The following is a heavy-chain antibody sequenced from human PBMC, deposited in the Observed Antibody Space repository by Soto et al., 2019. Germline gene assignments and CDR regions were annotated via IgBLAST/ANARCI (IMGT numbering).Heavy chain of an antibody. Sequence: QVQLVQSGAEAKKPGASLKVSCKASGYTFSDYYIHWVRQAPGQGLEWMGWIDADSGDTKYAQKLQGWVAMTRDTSISTAYMELSRLRSDDTAVYYCARKPNNGRAGVYGMDVWGQGTTVTVSS. CDR1: GYTFSDYY. CDR3: ARKPNNGRAGVYGMDV. V-gene: IGHV1-2*04. D-gene: IGHD1-26*01. J-gene: IGHJ6*02. CDR2: IDADSGDT.